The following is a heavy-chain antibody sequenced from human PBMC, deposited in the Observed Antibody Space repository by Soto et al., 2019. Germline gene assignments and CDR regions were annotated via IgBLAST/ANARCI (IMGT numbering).Heavy chain of an antibody. J-gene: IGHJ6*02. CDR1: GFTFSDYY. D-gene: IGHD2-2*01. Sequence: LKISCAASGFTFSDYYMSWIRQAPGKGLEWVSYISSSSSYTNYADSVKGRFTISRDNAKNSLYLQMNSLRAEDTAVYYCARDSDSSVPATAAANYYYGMDVWGQGTTVTVSS. CDR3: ARDSDSSVPATAAANYYYGMDV. V-gene: IGHV3-11*06. CDR2: ISSSSSYT.